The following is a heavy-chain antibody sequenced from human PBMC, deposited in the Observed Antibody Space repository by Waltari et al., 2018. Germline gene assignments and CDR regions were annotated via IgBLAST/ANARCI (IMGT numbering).Heavy chain of an antibody. CDR2: IYHSGST. J-gene: IGHJ4*02. V-gene: IGHV4-38-2*01. CDR3: ARRGWLLPFDY. Sequence: SLTCAVSGYSISSGYYWGWIRQPPGKGLEWIGSIYHSGSTYYNPSLKSRVTISVDTSKNQFSLKLSSVTAADTAVYYCARRGWLLPFDYWGQGTLVTVSS. D-gene: IGHD3-22*01. CDR1: GYSISSGYY.